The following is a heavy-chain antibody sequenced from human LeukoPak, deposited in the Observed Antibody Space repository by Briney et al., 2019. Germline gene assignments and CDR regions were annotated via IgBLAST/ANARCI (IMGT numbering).Heavy chain of an antibody. Sequence: ASVEVSCKASGYTFTSYGISWVRQAPGQGLEWMGWISAYNGNTNYAQKLQGRVTMTTDTSTSTAYMELRSLRSDDTAVYYCARIGGVLLVSSVNWFDPWGQGTLVTVSS. J-gene: IGHJ5*02. D-gene: IGHD3-16*01. CDR1: GYTFTSYG. CDR2: ISAYNGNT. V-gene: IGHV1-18*01. CDR3: ARIGGVLLVSSVNWFDP.